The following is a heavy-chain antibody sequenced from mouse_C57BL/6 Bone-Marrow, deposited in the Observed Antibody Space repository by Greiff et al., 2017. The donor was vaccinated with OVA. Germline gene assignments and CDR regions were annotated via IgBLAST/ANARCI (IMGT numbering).Heavy chain of an antibody. D-gene: IGHD2-2*01. V-gene: IGHV1-54*01. CDR1: GYAFTNYL. J-gene: IGHJ3*01. CDR3: ARKGGGYPVAY. Sequence: VKLQESGAELVRPGTSVKVSCKASGYAFTNYLIEWVKQRPGQGLEWTGVINPGSGGTNYNEKFKGKATLTADKSSSTASMQLRSLTPEASAGYFCARKGGGYPVAYWGQGTLVTVSA. CDR2: INPGSGGT.